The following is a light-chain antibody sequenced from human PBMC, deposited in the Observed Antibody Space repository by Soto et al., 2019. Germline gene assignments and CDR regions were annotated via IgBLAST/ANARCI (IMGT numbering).Light chain of an antibody. Sequence: QSALTQPPSASGSPGQSVAISCTGTTSDIGGYNYVSWYQQHPGKAPKLMIYEVNKRPSGVPDRFSGSKSGNTASLTVSGLQAEDEADYYCSSHGGNSPYVFGTGTKLIVL. CDR1: TSDIGGYNY. J-gene: IGLJ1*01. CDR3: SSHGGNSPYV. CDR2: EVN. V-gene: IGLV2-8*01.